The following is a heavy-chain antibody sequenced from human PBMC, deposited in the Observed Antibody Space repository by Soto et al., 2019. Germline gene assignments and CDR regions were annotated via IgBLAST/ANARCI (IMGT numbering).Heavy chain of an antibody. D-gene: IGHD1-1*01. V-gene: IGHV1-69*06. Sequence: QVEVEQSGAEVKRPGSSVKVSCKASKTTFNNHPMNWVRQAPGQGLEWLGGIIPIFDTANYAQKFQGRVTIIADKSTSTAYMELSNLRSEDTAVYYCARQVGGTLDRYFDLWGRGTLVTVSS. J-gene: IGHJ2*01. CDR3: ARQVGGTLDRYFDL. CDR1: KTTFNNHP. CDR2: IIPIFDTA.